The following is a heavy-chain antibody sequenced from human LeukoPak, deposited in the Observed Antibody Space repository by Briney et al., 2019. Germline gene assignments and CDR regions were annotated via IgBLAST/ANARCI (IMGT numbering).Heavy chain of an antibody. CDR3: AADSGYSSGWYRYYYYGMDV. CDR2: IVVGSGNT. V-gene: IGHV1-58*02. J-gene: IGHJ6*02. Sequence: GASVTVSCKASGFTFTSSAMQWVRQARGQRLEWIGWIVVGSGNTNYAQKFQERVTITRDMSTSTAYMELSGLRSEDTAVYYCAADSGYSSGWYRYYYYGMDVWGQGTTVTVSS. D-gene: IGHD6-19*01. CDR1: GFTFTSSA.